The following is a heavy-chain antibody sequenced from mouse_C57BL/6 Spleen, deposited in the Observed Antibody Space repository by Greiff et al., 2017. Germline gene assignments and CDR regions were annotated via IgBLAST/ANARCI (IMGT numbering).Heavy chain of an antibody. CDR2: IWSGGST. V-gene: IGHV2-2*01. J-gene: IGHJ2*01. CDR1: GFSLTSYG. D-gene: IGHD1-1*01. Sequence: QVQLKESGPGLVQPSQSLSITCTVSGFSLTSYGVHWVRQSPGKGLEWLGVIWSGGSTDYNAAFISRLSISKDNSKSQVFFKMNSLQADDTAIYYCARKGYGSSYYFDYWGQGTTLTVSS. CDR3: ARKGYGSSYYFDY.